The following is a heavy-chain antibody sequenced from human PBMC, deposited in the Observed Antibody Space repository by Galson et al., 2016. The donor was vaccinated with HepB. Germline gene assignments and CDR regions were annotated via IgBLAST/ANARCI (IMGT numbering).Heavy chain of an antibody. V-gene: IGHV1-18*04. CDR1: GYAFTSYG. J-gene: IGHJ5*02. CDR3: ARTLSRPPEFDP. D-gene: IGHD2/OR15-2a*01. CDR2: INPYNGNT. Sequence: SVKVSCKVSGYAFTSYGISWVRQAPGQGLEWMGWINPYNGNTNYAQNLQGRVTMTTDTSTSTAYMELRSLRSDDTAVYYCARTLSRPPEFDPWGQGTLVTVSS.